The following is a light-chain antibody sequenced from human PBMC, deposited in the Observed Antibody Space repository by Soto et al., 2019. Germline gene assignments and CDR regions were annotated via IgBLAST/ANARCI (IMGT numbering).Light chain of an antibody. V-gene: IGKV1-39*01. CDR1: QSISSN. J-gene: IGKJ5*01. CDR2: AAS. Sequence: DIQMTQSPSSLSASVGNRFTIAFRASQSISSNLNWYQQKPGKAPKLLIYAASSLQGGVPSRFSGSGSGTEFTLTISSLQPEDFATYYCQQSYSTPPAFGQGTRLEI. CDR3: QQSYSTPPA.